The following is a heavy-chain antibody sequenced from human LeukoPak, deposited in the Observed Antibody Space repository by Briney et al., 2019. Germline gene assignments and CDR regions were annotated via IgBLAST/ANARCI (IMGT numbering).Heavy chain of an antibody. V-gene: IGHV5-51*01. Sequence: GESLKVSCKGSGYSFTNYWIGWVRQMPGRGLEWMGIIYPGDSDTRYSPSFQGQVTISADKSINTAYLQWTSLKASDSAKYYCALNSRGYCSGGRCYIGYWGPGTLITVST. D-gene: IGHD2-15*01. CDR2: IYPGDSDT. CDR1: GYSFTNYW. CDR3: ALNSRGYCSGGRCYIGY. J-gene: IGHJ4*02.